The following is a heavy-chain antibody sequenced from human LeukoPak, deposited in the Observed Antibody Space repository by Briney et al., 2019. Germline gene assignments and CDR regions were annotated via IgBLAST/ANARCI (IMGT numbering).Heavy chain of an antibody. CDR3: ARGDYYDSSGYYSQVEPAY. D-gene: IGHD3-22*01. V-gene: IGHV3-30*04. CDR1: GFTFSRYA. CDR2: ISYDGSNK. J-gene: IGHJ4*02. Sequence: PGRSLRLSCAASGFTFSRYAMHWVRQAPGKGLEWVAVISYDGSNKYYADSVKGRFTISRDNSKNTLYLQMNSLRAEDTAVYYCARGDYYDSSGYYSQVEPAYWGQGTLVTVSS.